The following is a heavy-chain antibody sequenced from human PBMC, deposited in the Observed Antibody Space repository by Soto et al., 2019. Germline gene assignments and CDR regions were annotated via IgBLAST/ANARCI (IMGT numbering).Heavy chain of an antibody. D-gene: IGHD1-26*01. Sequence: GGSLRLSCAASGFTFSSYSMNWVRQAPGKGLEWVSYISSSSSTIYYADSVKGRFTISRDNAKNSLYLQMNSLRDEDTAVYYCSREGREMGATHFAYWGQGSLVTVSS. CDR2: ISSSSSTI. V-gene: IGHV3-48*02. CDR3: SREGREMGATHFAY. CDR1: GFTFSSYS. J-gene: IGHJ4*02.